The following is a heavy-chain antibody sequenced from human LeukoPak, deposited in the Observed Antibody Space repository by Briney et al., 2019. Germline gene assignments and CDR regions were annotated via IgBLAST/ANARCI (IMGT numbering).Heavy chain of an antibody. CDR1: AGSISSNSYY. V-gene: IGHV4-39*01. CDR3: ASQYGGYEVVAAGELDY. CDR2: ISYSGST. D-gene: IGHD5-12*01. J-gene: IGHJ4*02. Sequence: SETLSLTCTVSAGSISSNSYYCGWIRQPPGKGLEWIGSISYSGSTYYNPSLKSRVTISVDTSKNQFSLKLSSVTAADTAVYYCASQYGGYEVVAAGELDYWGQGTLVTVSS.